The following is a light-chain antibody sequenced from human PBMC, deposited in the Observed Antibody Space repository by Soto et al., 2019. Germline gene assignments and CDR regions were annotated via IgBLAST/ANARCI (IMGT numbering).Light chain of an antibody. CDR1: QSVSSAY. V-gene: IGKV3-20*01. Sequence: EIVLTQSPGTLSLSPGERATLSCRASQSVSSAYLAWYQQKPGQAPRLLIYGASSRATGIPDRFSGSGSGKDFTLTISRLEPEDCAVYYCQQYGSSRWTFGQGTKVAIK. CDR2: GAS. J-gene: IGKJ1*01. CDR3: QQYGSSRWT.